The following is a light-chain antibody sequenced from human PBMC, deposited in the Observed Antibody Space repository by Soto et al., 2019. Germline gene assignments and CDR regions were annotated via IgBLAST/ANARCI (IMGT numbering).Light chain of an antibody. CDR1: QNIKNY. V-gene: IGKV1-39*01. J-gene: IGKJ1*01. CDR2: GAS. CDR3: QQFNTSPWT. Sequence: DIQMTQSPSSLSASVGDRVTITCRTSQNIKNYLNWYQQKPGRAPKLLIYGASDLQSGVPSRFSGSGSGTEFTLTISSLQPDDFATYYCQQFNTSPWTFGQGTKV.